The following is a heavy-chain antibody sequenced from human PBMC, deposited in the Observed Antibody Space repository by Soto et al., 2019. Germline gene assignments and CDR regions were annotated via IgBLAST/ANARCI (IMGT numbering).Heavy chain of an antibody. CDR1: GFIFEDYA. CDR3: ARGLSYGLWSYVLLDAFDT. D-gene: IGHD3-10*01. J-gene: IGHJ3*02. V-gene: IGHV3-9*01. Sequence: EVQVVESGGGLVQPGRSLRLSCAASGFIFEDYAMHWVRQAPGKGLEWVSGISWNSGSIDYADSVPGRFTISRDNAQNSLYLHMNILRTEDTALYYCARGLSYGLWSYVLLDAFDTWGQGTRVTVSS. CDR2: ISWNSGSI.